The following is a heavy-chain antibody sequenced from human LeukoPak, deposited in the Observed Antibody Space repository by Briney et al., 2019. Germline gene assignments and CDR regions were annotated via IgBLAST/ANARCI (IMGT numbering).Heavy chain of an antibody. CDR2: ISGSGGST. V-gene: IGHV3-23*01. D-gene: IGHD2-15*01. CDR1: GFTFSSYA. Sequence: GGSLRLSCAASGFTFSSYAMSWVRQAPGKGLEWVSAISGSGGSTYYADSVKGRFTISRGNSKNTLYLQMNSLRAEDAAVYYCAKDRRGVVAATAPTFDYWGQGTLVTVSS. J-gene: IGHJ4*02. CDR3: AKDRRGVVAATAPTFDY.